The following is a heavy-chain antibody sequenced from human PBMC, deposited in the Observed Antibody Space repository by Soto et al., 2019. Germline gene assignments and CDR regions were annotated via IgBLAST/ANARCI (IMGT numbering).Heavy chain of an antibody. V-gene: IGHV4-31*03. CDR1: GGSISSGGYY. Sequence: SETLYLTCTVSGGSISSGGYYWRWIRQHPGKGLEWIGYIYYSGSTYYNPSLKSRVTISVDTSKNQFSLKLSSVTAADTAVYYCARDDRSYGGFDYWGQGTLVTVSS. D-gene: IGHD4-17*01. CDR3: ARDDRSYGGFDY. J-gene: IGHJ4*02. CDR2: IYYSGST.